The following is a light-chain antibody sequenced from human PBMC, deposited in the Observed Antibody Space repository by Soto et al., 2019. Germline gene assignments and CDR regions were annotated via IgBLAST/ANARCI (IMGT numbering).Light chain of an antibody. V-gene: IGKV3D-20*01. Sequence: EIILTQSPATLSLSPGERATLSCGASQSVSSSYVAWYQHRPGLAPRLLIHDASSRATGIPDRFSGTKSGTDFTLTIRRLEPEDFAVYYCQQYAGSPPWTFGQGTKVDIK. J-gene: IGKJ1*01. CDR1: QSVSSSY. CDR2: DAS. CDR3: QQYAGSPPWT.